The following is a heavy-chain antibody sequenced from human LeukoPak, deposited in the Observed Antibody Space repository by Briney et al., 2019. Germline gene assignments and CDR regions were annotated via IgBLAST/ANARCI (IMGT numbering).Heavy chain of an antibody. CDR1: GFTFSSYW. CDR2: INSDGSST. CDR3: ARGGESRAVAGTGIGC. V-gene: IGHV3-74*01. Sequence: GGSLRLSCAASGFTFSSYWMHWVRQAPGKGLVWVSRINSDGSSTSYADSVKGRFTISRDNAKSTLYLQMNSLRAEDTAVYYCARGGESRAVAGTGIGCWGQGTLATVSS. D-gene: IGHD6-19*01. J-gene: IGHJ4*02.